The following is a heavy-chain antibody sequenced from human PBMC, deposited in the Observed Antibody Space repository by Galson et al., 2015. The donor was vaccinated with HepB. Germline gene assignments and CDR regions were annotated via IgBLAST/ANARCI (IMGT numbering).Heavy chain of an antibody. D-gene: IGHD2-21*01. Sequence: SLRLSCAASGFTVSSHSMTWVRQAPGKGLEWVSFIYTGVSTYYADSVRGRFTISRDNSKNTVYLQMNNLRAEDTAVYYCARVSRAYRYFDHWGQGTLVTVSS. CDR3: ARVSRAYRYFDH. CDR1: GFTVSSHS. CDR2: IYTGVST. J-gene: IGHJ4*03. V-gene: IGHV3-53*01.